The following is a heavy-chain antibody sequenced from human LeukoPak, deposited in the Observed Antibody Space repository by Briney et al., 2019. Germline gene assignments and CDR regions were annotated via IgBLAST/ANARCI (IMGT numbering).Heavy chain of an antibody. CDR3: ARGLGRITMIVVVPRFDP. J-gene: IGHJ5*02. D-gene: IGHD3-22*01. CDR1: GYTFTGYY. CDR2: INPNSCGT. V-gene: IGHV1-2*06. Sequence: ASVKVSCKASGYTFTGYYMHWVRQAPGQGLEWMGRINPNSCGTNYAQKFQGRVTMTRDTSISTAYMELSRLRSDDTAVYYCARGLGRITMIVVVPRFDPWGQGTLVTVSS.